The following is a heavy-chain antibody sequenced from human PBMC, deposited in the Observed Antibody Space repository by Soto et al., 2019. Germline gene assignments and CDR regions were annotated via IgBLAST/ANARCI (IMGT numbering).Heavy chain of an antibody. V-gene: IGHV1-69*13. CDR3: AAPYYYDSSGYYYFDY. CDR1: GGTFSSYA. Sequence: ASVKVSCKASGGTFSSYAISWVRQAPGKGLEWMGGIIPIFGTANYAQKFQGRVTITDDESTSTAYMELSSLRSEDTAVYYCAAPYYYDSSGYYYFDYWGQGTLVTVSS. CDR2: IIPIFGTA. D-gene: IGHD3-22*01. J-gene: IGHJ4*02.